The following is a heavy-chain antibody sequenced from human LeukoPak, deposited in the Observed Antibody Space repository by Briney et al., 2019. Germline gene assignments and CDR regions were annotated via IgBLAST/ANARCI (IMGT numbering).Heavy chain of an antibody. CDR3: ARILDNDSSGYYVFDY. V-gene: IGHV2-70*11. D-gene: IGHD3-22*01. J-gene: IGHJ4*02. Sequence: ASGPALVKPTQTLTLTCTFSGFSLSTSGMCVSWIRQPPGKALEWLARIDWDDDKYYSTSLKTRLTISKDTSKNQVVLTMTNMDLVDTATYYCARILDNDSSGYYVFDYWGQGTLVTVSS. CDR2: IDWDDDK. CDR1: GFSLSTSGMC.